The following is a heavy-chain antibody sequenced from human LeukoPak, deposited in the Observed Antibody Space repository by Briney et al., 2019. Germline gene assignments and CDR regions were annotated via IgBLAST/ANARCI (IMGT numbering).Heavy chain of an antibody. V-gene: IGHV1-69*01. Sequence: SVKVSCKASGGTFISYAISWVRQAPGQGLEWMGGIIPIFGTANYAQKFQGRVTITADESTSTAYMELSSLRSEDTAVYYCARLMGLYDSSGYSFDPWGQGTLVTVSS. CDR2: IIPIFGTA. J-gene: IGHJ5*02. CDR3: ARLMGLYDSSGYSFDP. D-gene: IGHD3-22*01. CDR1: GGTFISYA.